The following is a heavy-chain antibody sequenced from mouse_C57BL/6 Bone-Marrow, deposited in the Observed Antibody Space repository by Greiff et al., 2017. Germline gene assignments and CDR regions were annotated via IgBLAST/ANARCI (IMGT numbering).Heavy chain of an antibody. J-gene: IGHJ3*01. Sequence: QVQLQQPGAELVKPGASVQLSCKASGYTFTSYWMHWVKQRPGQGLEWIGMIHPNSGSTNYNEKFKSKATLTVDKSSSTAYMQLSSLTSEDSAVYYCARSRSYDGRFAYWGQGTLVTVSA. D-gene: IGHD2-3*01. CDR1: GYTFTSYW. CDR2: IHPNSGST. V-gene: IGHV1-64*01. CDR3: ARSRSYDGRFAY.